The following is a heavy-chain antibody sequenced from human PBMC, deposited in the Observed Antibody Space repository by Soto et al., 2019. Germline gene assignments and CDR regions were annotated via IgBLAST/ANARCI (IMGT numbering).Heavy chain of an antibody. V-gene: IGHV3-7*01. CDR2: IKQDGSEK. J-gene: IGHJ5*02. CDR3: ARDDGWFDP. CDR1: GFTFSSDW. Sequence: GGSLRLSCAASGFTFSSDWMSWVRQAPGKGLEWVANIKQDGSEKYYVDSVKGRFTISRDNAKNSLYLQMNSLRAEDTAVYYCARDDGWFDPWGQGTLVTVSS.